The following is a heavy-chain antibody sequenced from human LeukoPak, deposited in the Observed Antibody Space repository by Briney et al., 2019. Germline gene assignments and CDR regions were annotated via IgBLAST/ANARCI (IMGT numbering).Heavy chain of an antibody. CDR1: GFIFTNYD. D-gene: IGHD5-24*01. Sequence: GGSLRLSCAASGFIFTNYDMHWVRHIPGKGLEWVSAIGPTGDTYYADSVKGRFTTSRENAKNSFYLQMNSLRAGDTAVYYCGRDDHYNYNGTDVWGQGTTALVSS. CDR2: IGPTGDT. CDR3: GRDDHYNYNGTDV. V-gene: IGHV3-13*01. J-gene: IGHJ6*02.